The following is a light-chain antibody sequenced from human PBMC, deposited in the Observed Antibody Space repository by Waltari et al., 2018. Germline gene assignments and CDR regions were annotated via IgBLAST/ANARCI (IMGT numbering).Light chain of an antibody. J-gene: IGKJ2*01. CDR2: GAS. V-gene: IGKV3-20*01. CDR1: QSLTKRY. CDR3: QQYGSSIMYT. Sequence: VLTQSPGSLSLSPGESATLSCRASQSLTKRYLAWYQQKLGQAPRHLIYGASSRAAGIPDRFSGSGSGTDFTLTISRLEPEDFAVYYCQQYGSSIMYTFGQGTKLEIK.